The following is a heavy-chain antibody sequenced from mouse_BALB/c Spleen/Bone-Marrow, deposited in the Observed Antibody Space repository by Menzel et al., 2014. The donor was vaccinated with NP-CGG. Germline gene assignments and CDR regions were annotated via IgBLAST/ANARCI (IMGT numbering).Heavy chain of an antibody. CDR1: GYAFTNYL. J-gene: IGHJ4*01. D-gene: IGHD2-4*01. Sequence: VQLQQSGAELVRPGTSVEVSCKASGYAFTNYLIEWVKQRPGQGLEWIGVINPGSGGTNYNEKFKGKATLTADKSSSTAYMQVSSLTSEDSAVYFCARSYDYDGNYAMDYWGQGTSVTVSS. V-gene: IGHV1-54*01. CDR3: ARSYDYDGNYAMDY. CDR2: INPGSGGT.